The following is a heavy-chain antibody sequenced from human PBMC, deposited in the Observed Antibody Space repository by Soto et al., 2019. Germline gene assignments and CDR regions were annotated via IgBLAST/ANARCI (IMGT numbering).Heavy chain of an antibody. J-gene: IGHJ4*02. D-gene: IGHD3-10*01. CDR2: IKSKIDGGTT. CDR3: SKEYTVLIHPGY. CDR1: GFTFSNAW. V-gene: IGHV3-15*05. Sequence: GGSLRLSCAASGFTFSNAWINWVRQGPGRGLEWVGRIKSKIDGGTTDYAAPVKGRFTISRDDSKNTLYLQMNSLKTEDTAVYYCSKEYTVLIHPGYWGRGTLVTVSS.